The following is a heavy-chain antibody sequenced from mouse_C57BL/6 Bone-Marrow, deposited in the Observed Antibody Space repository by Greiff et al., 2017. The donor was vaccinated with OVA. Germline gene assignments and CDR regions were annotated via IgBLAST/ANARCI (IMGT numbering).Heavy chain of an antibody. J-gene: IGHJ2*01. CDR3: ARKGDYYDYDGYYFDY. D-gene: IGHD2-4*01. V-gene: IGHV5-9*01. CDR2: ISGGGGNT. CDR1: GFTFSSYT. Sequence: EVMLVESGGGLVKPGGSLKLSCAASGFTFSSYTMSWVRQTPEKRLEWVATISGGGGNTYYPDSVKGRFTISRDNAKNTLYLQMSSLRSEDTAVYYGARKGDYYDYDGYYFDYWGQGTTLTVSS.